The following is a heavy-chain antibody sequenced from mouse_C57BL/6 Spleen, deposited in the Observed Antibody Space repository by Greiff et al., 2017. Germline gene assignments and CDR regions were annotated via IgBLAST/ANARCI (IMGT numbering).Heavy chain of an antibody. V-gene: IGHV1-52*01. CDR3: ASGSSYRYAMDY. CDR1: GYTFTSYW. Sequence: QVQLQQPGAELVRPGSSVKLSCKASGYTFTSYWMHWVKQRPIQGLEWIGNIDPSDSETHYNQKFKDKATLTVDKSSSTAYMQLSSLTSEDSAVYYCASGSSYRYAMDYWGQGTSVTVSS. D-gene: IGHD1-1*01. CDR2: IDPSDSET. J-gene: IGHJ4*01.